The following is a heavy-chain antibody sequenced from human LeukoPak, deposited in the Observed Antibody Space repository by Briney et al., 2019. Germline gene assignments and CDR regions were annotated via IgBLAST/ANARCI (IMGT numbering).Heavy chain of an antibody. CDR1: GYTFTSYD. CDR2: MNPNSGNT. Sequence: ASVKVSCKASGYTFTSYDINWVRQATEQGLEWMGWMNPNSGNTGYAQKFQGRVTMTRNTSISTAYMELSSLRSEDTAVYYCARDVYGANSGAFDIWGQGTMVTVSS. CDR3: ARDVYGANSGAFDI. V-gene: IGHV1-8*01. J-gene: IGHJ3*02. D-gene: IGHD4-23*01.